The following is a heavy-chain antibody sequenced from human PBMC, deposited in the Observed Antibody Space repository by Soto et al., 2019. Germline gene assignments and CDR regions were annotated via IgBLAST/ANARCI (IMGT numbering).Heavy chain of an antibody. CDR1: GFTFSNAW. Sequence: PGGSLRLSCAASGFTFSNAWINWVRQAPGKGLEWVGRIKSKTDGGTTDYAAPVKGRFTISRDDSKNTLYLQMNSLKTEDTAVYYCTTDAQYYDFWSGYDSNWFDPWGQGTLVTVSS. D-gene: IGHD3-3*01. CDR2: IKSKTDGGTT. V-gene: IGHV3-15*07. J-gene: IGHJ5*02. CDR3: TTDAQYYDFWSGYDSNWFDP.